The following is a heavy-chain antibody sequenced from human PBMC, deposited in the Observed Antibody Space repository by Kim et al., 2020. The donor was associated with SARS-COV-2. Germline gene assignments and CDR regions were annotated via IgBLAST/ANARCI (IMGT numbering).Heavy chain of an antibody. CDR3: ARGGDMITFGGVMGTLDY. D-gene: IGHD3-16*01. J-gene: IGHJ4*02. Sequence: QGRVTITADESTSTAYMELSSLRSEDTAVYYCARGGDMITFGGVMGTLDYWGQGTLVTVSS. V-gene: IGHV1-69*01.